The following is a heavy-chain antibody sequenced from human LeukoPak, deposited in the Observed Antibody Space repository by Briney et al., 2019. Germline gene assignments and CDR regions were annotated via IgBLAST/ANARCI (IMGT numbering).Heavy chain of an antibody. V-gene: IGHV4-39*01. D-gene: IGHD6-13*01. Sequence: SETLSLTCTVSGGSISSSSYYWGWIRQPPGKGLGWIGTIHYRGNTYYNPSLKSLIAISVDTSKNQFSLKLTSVTAADTAMYYCARLVGSSWYHEVLFGRDYWGQGTLVTVSS. CDR3: ARLVGSSWYHEVLFGRDY. J-gene: IGHJ4*02. CDR2: IHYRGNT. CDR1: GGSISSSSYY.